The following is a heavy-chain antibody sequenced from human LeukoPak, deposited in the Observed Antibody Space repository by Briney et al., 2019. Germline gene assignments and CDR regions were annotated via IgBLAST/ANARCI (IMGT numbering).Heavy chain of an antibody. CDR3: ARDDYYDSSGYYTRVIDY. V-gene: IGHV1-2*02. Sequence: ASVKVSCKASGYTFTSYDINWVRQATGQGLEWMGWINPNSGGTNYAQKFQGRVTMTRDTSISTAYMELSRLRSDDTAVYYCARDDYYDSSGYYTRVIDYWGQGTLVTVSS. CDR1: GYTFTSYD. J-gene: IGHJ4*02. D-gene: IGHD3-22*01. CDR2: INPNSGGT.